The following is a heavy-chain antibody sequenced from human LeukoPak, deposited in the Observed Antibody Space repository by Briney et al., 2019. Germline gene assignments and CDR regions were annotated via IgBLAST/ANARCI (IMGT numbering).Heavy chain of an antibody. J-gene: IGHJ5*02. CDR3: ARHETKYYYGSGSYNWFDP. D-gene: IGHD3-10*01. Sequence: PSETLSLTCTVTGGSISSYYWSWIRQPPGKGLECIGYIYYSGSTNYNPSLKSRVTISVDTSKNQFSLKLSSVTAADTAVYYCARHETKYYYGSGSYNWFDPLGQGTLVTVSS. CDR1: GGSISSYY. V-gene: IGHV4-59*08. CDR2: IYYSGST.